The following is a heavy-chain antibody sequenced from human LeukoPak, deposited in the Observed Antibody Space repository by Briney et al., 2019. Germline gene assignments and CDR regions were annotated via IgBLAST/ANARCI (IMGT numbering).Heavy chain of an antibody. CDR1: GYSISSGYY. CDR3: ARAPMVRGVMSAFDI. V-gene: IGHV4-38-2*01. Sequence: SETLSLTCAVSGYSISSGYYWGWIRQPPGKGLEWIGSIYHSGSTYYNPSLKSRVTISVDTSKNQFFLKLSSVTAADTAVYYCARAPMVRGVMSAFDIWGQGTMVTVSS. D-gene: IGHD3-10*01. J-gene: IGHJ3*02. CDR2: IYHSGST.